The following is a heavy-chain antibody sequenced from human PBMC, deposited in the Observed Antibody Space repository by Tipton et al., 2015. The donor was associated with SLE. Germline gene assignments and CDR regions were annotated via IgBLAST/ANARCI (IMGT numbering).Heavy chain of an antibody. CDR2: IYYSGST. CDR1: GGSISSGGYY. J-gene: IGHJ6*02. V-gene: IGHV4-31*03. CDR3: ARDPAARRGMDV. Sequence: TLSLTCTVSGGSISSGGYYWSWIRQHPGKGLEWIGYIYYSGSTYYNQSLKSRVTISVDTSKNQFSLKLSSVTAADTAVYYCARDPAARRGMDVWGQGTTVTVSS. D-gene: IGHD6-6*01.